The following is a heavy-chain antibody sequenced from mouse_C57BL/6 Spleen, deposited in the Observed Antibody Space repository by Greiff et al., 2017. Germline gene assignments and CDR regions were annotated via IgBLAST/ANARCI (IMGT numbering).Heavy chain of an antibody. CDR3: ARQELRRGFAY. CDR2: INPNNGGT. D-gene: IGHD2-4*01. V-gene: IGHV1-22*01. J-gene: IGHJ3*01. CDR1: GYTFTDYN. Sequence: EVQLQQSGPELVKPGASVKMSCKASGYTFTDYNMHWVKQSHGKSLEWIGYINPNNGGTSYNQKFKGKATLTVNKSSSTAYMELRSLTSEDSTVYYCARQELRRGFAYWGQGTLVTVSA.